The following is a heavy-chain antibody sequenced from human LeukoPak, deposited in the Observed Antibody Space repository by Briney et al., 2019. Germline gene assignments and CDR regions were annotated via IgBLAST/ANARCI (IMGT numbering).Heavy chain of an antibody. CDR1: GGSFSGYY. V-gene: IGHV4-34*01. Sequence: SETLSLTCAVYGGSFSGYYWSWIRLPPGKGLEWIGEINHSGSTNYNPSLKSRVTISVDTSKNQFSLKLSSVTAADTAVYYCARGGGLDYYYYYMDVWGKGTTATISS. J-gene: IGHJ6*03. D-gene: IGHD6-6*01. CDR2: INHSGST. CDR3: ARGGGLDYYYYYMDV.